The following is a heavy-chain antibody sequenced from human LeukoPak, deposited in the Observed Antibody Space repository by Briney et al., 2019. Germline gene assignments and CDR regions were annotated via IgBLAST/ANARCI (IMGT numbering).Heavy chain of an antibody. CDR3: ARDLAEHPREYSSSWYLSYYYGMDV. CDR2: ISYDGSNK. D-gene: IGHD6-13*01. J-gene: IGHJ6*02. Sequence: PGGSLRLSCAASGFTFSSYGMHWVRQAPGKGLEWVAVISYDGSNKYYADSVKGRFTISRDNSKNTLYLQMNSLRAGDTAVYYCARDLAEHPREYSSSWYLSYYYGMDVWGQGTTVTVSS. V-gene: IGHV3-30*03. CDR1: GFTFSSYG.